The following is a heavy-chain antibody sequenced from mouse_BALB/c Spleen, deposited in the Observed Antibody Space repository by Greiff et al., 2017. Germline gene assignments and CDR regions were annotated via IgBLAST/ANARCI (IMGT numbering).Heavy chain of an antibody. V-gene: IGHV3-8*02. CDR1: GDSITSGY. CDR3: ARGDYGNYVWYFDV. J-gene: IGHJ1*01. CDR2: ISYSGST. D-gene: IGHD2-1*01. Sequence: DVQLQESGPSLVKPSQTLSLTCSVTGDSITSGYWNWIRKFPGNKLEYMGYISYSGSTYYNPSLKSRISITRDTSKNQYYLQLNSVTTEDTATYYCARGDYGNYVWYFDVWGAGTTVTVSS.